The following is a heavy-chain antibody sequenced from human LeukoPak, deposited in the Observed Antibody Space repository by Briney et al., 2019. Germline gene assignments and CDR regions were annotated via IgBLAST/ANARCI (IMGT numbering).Heavy chain of an antibody. V-gene: IGHV1-2*02. CDR3: ARAGGANYDILTGLPDY. J-gene: IGHJ4*02. Sequence: ASVKVSCKTSGYTFTDYYIHWVRQAPGQGLEWMGWINPNSGGTSYAQRFQGRVTMTRDTSISTAYMELSRLRSDDTAVYYCARAGGANYDILTGLPDYWGQGTLVTVSS. CDR1: GYTFTDYY. CDR2: INPNSGGT. D-gene: IGHD3-9*01.